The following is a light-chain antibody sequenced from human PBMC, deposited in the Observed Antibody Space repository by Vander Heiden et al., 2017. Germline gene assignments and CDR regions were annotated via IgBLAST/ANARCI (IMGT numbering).Light chain of an antibody. CDR1: EPVASN. CDR3: QQYCVWWT. CDR2: GVS. V-gene: IGKV3-15*01. Sequence: EIVMTQSPAILSVSPGERVSVSCRASEPVASNLAWYQQKPSQAPILLIAGVSTRATGVPARCSGSGSRTEFTLTISNLEAEDFAVYYCQQYCVWWTFGQGTKVE. J-gene: IGKJ1*01.